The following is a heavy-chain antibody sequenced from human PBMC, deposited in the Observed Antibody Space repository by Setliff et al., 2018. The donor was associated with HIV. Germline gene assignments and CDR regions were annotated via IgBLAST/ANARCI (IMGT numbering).Heavy chain of an antibody. J-gene: IGHJ4*02. V-gene: IGHV1-46*01. CDR3: AIDGAGGWLRPMPDY. CDR1: GYTFTNFY. CDR2: INPSGGST. D-gene: IGHD5-12*01. Sequence: GASVKVSCKASGYTFTNFYIHWVRQAPGQGLEWLGMINPSGGSTSYAQKFQGRVTMTRDTSTSTVYMELSSLRSEDTAVYYCAIDGAGGWLRPMPDYWGQGTLVTVSS.